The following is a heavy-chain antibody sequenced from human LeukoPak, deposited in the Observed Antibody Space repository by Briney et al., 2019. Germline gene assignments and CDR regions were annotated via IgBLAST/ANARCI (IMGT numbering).Heavy chain of an antibody. Sequence: SETLTLTCTVSGASINSRDYYWGWVRQPPGKGLEWIGCIYDRGPAYYNPSLKSRFTISVDRPKNQFFLNVTPLTAADTAVYYCARSRQASGLFNSWGQGTLVVVSS. V-gene: IGHV4-30-2*01. CDR3: ARSRQASGLFNS. J-gene: IGHJ5*01. D-gene: IGHD3-10*01. CDR2: IYDRGPA. CDR1: GASINSRDYY.